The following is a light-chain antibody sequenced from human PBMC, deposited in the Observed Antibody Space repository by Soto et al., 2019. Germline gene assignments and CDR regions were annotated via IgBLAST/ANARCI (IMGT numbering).Light chain of an antibody. CDR2: GAS. Sequence: EIVMTQSPSTLSVSPGERATISCRASQSVGTNLAWYQQKPGKAPRLLNSGASTRATGTPARFSGSGSGTEFTLTISSLQSEDFAIYYCQQYDNWPQLTFGGGTKLEIK. CDR1: QSVGTN. J-gene: IGKJ4*01. V-gene: IGKV3-15*01. CDR3: QQYDNWPQLT.